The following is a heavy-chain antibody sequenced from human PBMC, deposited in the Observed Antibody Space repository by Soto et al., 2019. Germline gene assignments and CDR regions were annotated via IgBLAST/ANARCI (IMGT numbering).Heavy chain of an antibody. CDR1: GGSFSGYY. Sequence: SETLSLTCAVYGGSFSGYYWSWIRQPPGKGLEWIGEINHSGSTNYNPSLKSRVTISVDTSKKQFSLKLSSVTAADTAVYYCARGRAFYYDSSGLNYWGQGTLVTVSS. CDR3: ARGRAFYYDSSGLNY. V-gene: IGHV4-34*01. CDR2: INHSGST. J-gene: IGHJ4*01. D-gene: IGHD3-22*01.